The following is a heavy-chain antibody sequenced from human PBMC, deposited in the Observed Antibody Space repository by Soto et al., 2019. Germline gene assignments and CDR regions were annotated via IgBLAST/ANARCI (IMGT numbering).Heavy chain of an antibody. D-gene: IGHD3-22*01. Sequence: GGSLRLSCAASGFTFSSYSMNWVRQAPGKGLEWVSSISSSSSYIYYADSVKGRFTISRDNAKHSLYLQMNSLRAEDTAVYCCERNSYYYDSSGYYAWGQGTLVTVSS. J-gene: IGHJ5*02. CDR1: GFTFSSYS. V-gene: IGHV3-21*01. CDR2: ISSSSSYI. CDR3: ERNSYYYDSSGYYA.